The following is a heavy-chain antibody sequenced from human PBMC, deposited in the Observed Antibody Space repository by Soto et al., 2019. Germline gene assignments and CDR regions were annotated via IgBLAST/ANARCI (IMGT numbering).Heavy chain of an antibody. V-gene: IGHV3-21*01. Sequence: GGSLRLSCAASGFTFSSYSMNWVRQAPGKGLEWVSSISSSSSYIYYADSVKGRFTIPRDNAKNSLYLQMNSLRAEDTAVYYCARAYGSGSYYNALYYYYYYMDVWGKGTTVTVSS. J-gene: IGHJ6*03. CDR3: ARAYGSGSYYNALYYYYYYMDV. D-gene: IGHD3-10*01. CDR1: GFTFSSYS. CDR2: ISSSSSYI.